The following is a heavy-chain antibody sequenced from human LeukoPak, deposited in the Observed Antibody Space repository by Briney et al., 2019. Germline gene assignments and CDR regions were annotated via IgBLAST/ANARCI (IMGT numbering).Heavy chain of an antibody. CDR1: GGSISSGGYY. CDR2: IYYSGST. J-gene: IGHJ6*02. Sequence: SETLSLTCTVSGGSISSGGYYWSWIRQHPGKGLEWIGYIYYSGSTYYNPSLKSRVTISVDTSKNQFSLKLSSVTAADTAVYYCARDRSVYGHLYYYYYGMDVWGQGTTVTVSS. CDR3: ARDRSVYGHLYYYYYGMDV. V-gene: IGHV4-31*03. D-gene: IGHD4-17*01.